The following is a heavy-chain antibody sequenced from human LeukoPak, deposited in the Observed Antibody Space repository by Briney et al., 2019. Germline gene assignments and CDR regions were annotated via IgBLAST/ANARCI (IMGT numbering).Heavy chain of an antibody. J-gene: IGHJ6*02. CDR1: GFTFSSYA. D-gene: IGHD2-15*01. CDR2: IKQDGSEK. CDR3: ARELGYCSGGSCSDYYYYYGMDV. V-gene: IGHV3-7*01. Sequence: PGRSLRLSCAASGFTFSSYAMHWVRQAPGKGLEWVANIKQDGSEKYYVDSVKGRFTISRDNAKNSLYLQMNSLRAEDTAVYYCARELGYCSGGSCSDYYYYYGMDVWGQGTTVTVSS.